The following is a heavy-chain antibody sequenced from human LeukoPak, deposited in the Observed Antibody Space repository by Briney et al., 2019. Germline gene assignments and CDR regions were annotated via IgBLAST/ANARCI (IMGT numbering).Heavy chain of an antibody. V-gene: IGHV1-2*02. CDR3: ARYSAIVPFDY. D-gene: IGHD5-18*01. CDR1: GNTFTAYY. Sequence: ASVKVSCKASGNTFTAYYIHWVRQAPGQGLEWMGWINSNSGGTNYAQKFQGRVTMTRDTSISTAYMELSRLRSDDTAVYYCARYSAIVPFDYWGQGTLVTVSS. J-gene: IGHJ4*02. CDR2: INSNSGGT.